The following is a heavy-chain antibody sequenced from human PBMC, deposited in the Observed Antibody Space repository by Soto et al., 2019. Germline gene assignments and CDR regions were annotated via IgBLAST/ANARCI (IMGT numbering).Heavy chain of an antibody. CDR3: VKGSDVARQELDY. CDR2: ISADGSDK. CDR1: EFTFSNFG. V-gene: IGHV3-30*18. D-gene: IGHD3-3*01. Sequence: QVQLVESGGGVVQPGRSLRLSCAASEFTFSNFGMHWFRQAPGKGLELVAAISADGSDKYFSGSVKGRFTISRDNSKNTLFLQMNSLRVEDTAVYYCVKGSDVARQELDYWGQGTLVTVSS. J-gene: IGHJ4*02.